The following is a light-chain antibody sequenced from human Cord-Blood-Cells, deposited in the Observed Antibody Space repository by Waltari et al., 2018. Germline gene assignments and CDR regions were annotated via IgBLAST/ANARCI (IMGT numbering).Light chain of an antibody. CDR2: RNK. V-gene: IGLV1-47*01. CDR1: SSNIGSNY. CDR3: AAWDDSLSGSWV. J-gene: IGLJ3*02. Sequence: QSVLTQPPSASGTPGQRVTISCSGSSSNIGSNYVYWYQQLPGTAPKLLIYRNKQRPSGVPGRFSGSKSGRSAAVAISGRRSEDEADYYCAAWDDSLSGSWVFGGGTKLTGL.